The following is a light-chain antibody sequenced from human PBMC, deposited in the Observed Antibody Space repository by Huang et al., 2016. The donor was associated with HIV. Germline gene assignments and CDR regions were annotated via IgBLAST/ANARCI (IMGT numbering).Light chain of an antibody. CDR3: QQTYTFPA. Sequence: DIQLTQSPSSLSASVGDRVTITCRASQTITTYLKWYQQKPGKAPHLLIDGASNLQSGGPSRFSGSGSGTDFTLIISGLQPEDFATYYCQQTYTFPACGRGTKVEIK. J-gene: IGKJ1*01. V-gene: IGKV1-39*01. CDR2: GAS. CDR1: QTITTY.